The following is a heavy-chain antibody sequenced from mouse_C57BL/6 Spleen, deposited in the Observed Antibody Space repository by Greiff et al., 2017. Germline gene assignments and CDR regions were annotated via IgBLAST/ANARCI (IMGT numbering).Heavy chain of an antibody. Sequence: QVQLQQSGAELVRPGTSVKVSCKASGYAFTNYLIEWVKQRPGQGLEWIGVINPGSGGTNYNEKFKGKATLTADKYSSTAYMQLRSLTSEDSAVYVCAISPPYSNYDPYCSMDYWGQGTSVTVSS. D-gene: IGHD2-5*01. J-gene: IGHJ4*01. CDR1: GYAFTNYL. CDR2: INPGSGGT. V-gene: IGHV1-54*01. CDR3: AISPPYSNYDPYCSMDY.